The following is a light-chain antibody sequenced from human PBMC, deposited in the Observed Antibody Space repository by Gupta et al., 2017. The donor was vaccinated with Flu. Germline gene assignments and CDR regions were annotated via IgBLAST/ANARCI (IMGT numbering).Light chain of an antibody. V-gene: IGKV3-20*01. CDR3: QHDDTSPFT. J-gene: IGKJ3*01. Sequence: EIVLTQSPGTLSLSPGERATLSCRASQSVSSSYLAWYQQKPGQAPRLLIYGASNRATGTPDRFSGSGSGTDFTLTISRLDPDDFAVYFCQHDDTSPFTFGHGTKVDIK. CDR1: QSVSSSY. CDR2: GAS.